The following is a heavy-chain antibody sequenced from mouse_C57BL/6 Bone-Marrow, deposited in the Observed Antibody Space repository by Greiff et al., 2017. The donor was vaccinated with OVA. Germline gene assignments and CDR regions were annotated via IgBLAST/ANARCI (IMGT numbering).Heavy chain of an antibody. J-gene: IGHJ2*01. D-gene: IGHD1-1*01. CDR3: ARKDYGSRILFDY. V-gene: IGHV1-64*01. CDR1: GYTFTSYW. CDR2: IHPNSGST. Sequence: QVHVKQPGAELVKPGASVKLSCKASGYTFTSYWMHWVKQRPGQGLEWIGMIHPNSGSTNYNEKFKSKATLTVDKSSSTAYMQLSSLTSEDSAVYYCARKDYGSRILFDYWGQGTTLTVSS.